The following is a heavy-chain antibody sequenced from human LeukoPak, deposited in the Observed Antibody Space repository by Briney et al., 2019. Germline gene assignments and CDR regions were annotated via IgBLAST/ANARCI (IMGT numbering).Heavy chain of an antibody. V-gene: IGHV4-59*01. Sequence: PSETLSLTCTVSGGSISSYYWSWIRQPPGKGLEWIGYIYYSGSTNYNPSLKSRVTISVDTSKNQFSLKLSSVTAADTAVYYCARVLPYTSGWDDAFDLWGQGTMVTVSS. CDR3: ARVLPYTSGWDDAFDL. D-gene: IGHD6-19*01. CDR2: IYYSGST. J-gene: IGHJ3*01. CDR1: GGSISSYY.